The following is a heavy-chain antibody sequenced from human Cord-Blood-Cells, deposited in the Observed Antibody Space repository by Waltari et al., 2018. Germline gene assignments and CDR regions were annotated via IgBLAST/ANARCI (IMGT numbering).Heavy chain of an antibody. D-gene: IGHD4-4*01. V-gene: IGHV3-74*01. CDR2: INSDGSST. J-gene: IGHJ3*02. Sequence: EVQLVESGGGLVQPGGSLRLSCAASGFTFSSYWMHWVRQAPGKGLVWVSRINSDGSSTSYADSVKGRFTISRDNAKNTLYLQMNSLRAEDTAVYYCARGGDYSNAFDIWGQGTTVTVSS. CDR1: GFTFSSYW. CDR3: ARGGDYSNAFDI.